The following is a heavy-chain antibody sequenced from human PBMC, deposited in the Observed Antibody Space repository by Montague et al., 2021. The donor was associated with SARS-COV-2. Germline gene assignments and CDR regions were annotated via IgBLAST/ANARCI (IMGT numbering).Heavy chain of an antibody. J-gene: IGHJ6*02. D-gene: IGHD3-16*01. CDR2: VYNAGNT. CDR3: ARTSKLRESTTGNYYYHAMDV. V-gene: IGHV4-39*01. CDR1: GGSISSSSYY. Sequence: SETLSLTCTVSGGSISSSSYYWGWIRQPPGKGLEWIGNVYNAGNTYYNPSLKSRVTISVDTSKNQFSLNMASVTAADTAVYYCARTSKLRESTTGNYYYHAMDVWGQGTTVTVSS.